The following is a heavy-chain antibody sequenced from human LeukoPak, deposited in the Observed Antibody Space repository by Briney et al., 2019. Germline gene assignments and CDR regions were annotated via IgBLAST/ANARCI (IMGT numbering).Heavy chain of an antibody. D-gene: IGHD2-8*02. V-gene: IGHV4-59*11. Sequence: NPSETLSLTCSVSGGSITGHFWSWLRQAPGKTLEWLGYVHDSGATDYNPSLKSRLTISLHTSTNQFFLRLTAVTAADTAFYYCAREEGAAGESLDFWGQGTMVTVSS. J-gene: IGHJ3*01. CDR1: GGSITGHF. CDR2: VHDSGAT. CDR3: AREEGAAGESLDF.